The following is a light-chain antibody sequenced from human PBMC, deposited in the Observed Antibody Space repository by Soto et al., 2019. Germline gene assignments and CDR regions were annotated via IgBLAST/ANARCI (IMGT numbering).Light chain of an antibody. Sequence: DIPMTQSPSSLSASVGDRVTITCRASQNINNYLNWYQQKPGKAPKLLIYAASGLQDGVPSRFSGSGSGTDFALTISSLQTEDFATYYCHQSYSTWTFGQGTKVEI. V-gene: IGKV1-39*01. CDR1: QNINNY. J-gene: IGKJ1*01. CDR3: HQSYSTWT. CDR2: AAS.